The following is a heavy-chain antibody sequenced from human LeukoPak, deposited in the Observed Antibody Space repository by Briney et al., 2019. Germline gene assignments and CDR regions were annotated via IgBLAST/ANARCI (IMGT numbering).Heavy chain of an antibody. V-gene: IGHV3-53*01. J-gene: IGHJ4*02. CDR1: GFTVSSNY. Sequence: GGSLRLSCAASGFTVSSNYMSWVRQAPGKGLEWVSVIYSGGSTYYADSVKGRFTVSRDNAENTLHLQMNNLRVEDTAVYYCARARSGAYNPDQWGQGTLVTVST. CDR3: ARARSGAYNPDQ. CDR2: IYSGGST. D-gene: IGHD3-9*01.